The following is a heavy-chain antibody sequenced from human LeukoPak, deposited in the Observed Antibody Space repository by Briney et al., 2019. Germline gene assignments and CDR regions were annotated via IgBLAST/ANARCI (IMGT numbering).Heavy chain of an antibody. CDR2: IWYDGNNK. D-gene: IGHD6-19*01. Sequence: GGSLRLSCAASGFSFKSYAMSWVRQAPGKGLEWVALIWYDGNNKYYADSVKGRFTISRDNSKNTLYLQMNSLRAEDTAVYYCARVGLAVADNGFDYWGQGTLVTVSS. CDR3: ARVGLAVADNGFDY. J-gene: IGHJ4*02. V-gene: IGHV3-33*08. CDR1: GFSFKSYA.